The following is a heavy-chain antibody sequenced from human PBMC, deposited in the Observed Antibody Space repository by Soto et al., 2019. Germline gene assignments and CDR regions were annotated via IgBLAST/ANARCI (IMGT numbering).Heavy chain of an antibody. D-gene: IGHD2-21*02. Sequence: EVPLVESGGGLVQPGGSLRLSCAASGFTVSSNYMSWVRQAPGKALGSVSFIYSGGTTYYADSVKGRFTISRDSSKNTVFLQMNSLRAEDTAVYYCARGRPGRGTDCCPIEYWGQGILVIVSS. CDR1: GFTVSSNY. CDR2: IYSGGTT. CDR3: ARGRPGRGTDCCPIEY. J-gene: IGHJ4*02. V-gene: IGHV3-66*01.